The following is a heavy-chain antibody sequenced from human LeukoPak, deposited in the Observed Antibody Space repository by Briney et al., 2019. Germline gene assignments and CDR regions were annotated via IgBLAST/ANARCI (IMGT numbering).Heavy chain of an antibody. CDR1: GRSMRSSRYY. CDR3: EEFSGSHGYFDY. V-gene: IGHV4-61*05. J-gene: IGHJ4*02. D-gene: IGHD1-26*01. CDR2: IYCGGST. Sequence: SDTVSLTCTVWGRSMRSSRYYWGWIRQPPGKGVEWIGFIYCGGSTNYNPAIRSRVIISVNSTKTQFSLKLSSVTAADTAVYYCEEFSGSHGYFDYWGQGSLLTVSS.